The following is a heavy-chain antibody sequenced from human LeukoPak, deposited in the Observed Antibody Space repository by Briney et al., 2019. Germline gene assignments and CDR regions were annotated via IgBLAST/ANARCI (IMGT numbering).Heavy chain of an antibody. Sequence: GESLRLSCAASGFTFSSHSMNWDRQARGKGLEWVSSISSSSRYIYYADSVKGRFTISRDNAKNSLYLQMNSLRAEDTAVYYCARVEYCSSTSCYRAFDYWGQGTLVTVSS. CDR1: GFTFSSHS. J-gene: IGHJ4*02. D-gene: IGHD2-2*01. CDR2: ISSSSRYI. V-gene: IGHV3-21*01. CDR3: ARVEYCSSTSCYRAFDY.